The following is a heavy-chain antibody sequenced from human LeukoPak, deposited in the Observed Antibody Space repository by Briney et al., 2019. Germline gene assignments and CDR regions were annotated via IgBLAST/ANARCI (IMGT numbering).Heavy chain of an antibody. CDR1: GGSISGSH. Sequence: SETLSLTCFVSGGSISGSHWSWIRQPPGKGLEWIGYIHYTGSTDYNPSLRSRVTLSIDISKNQFSLKLTSATAADTALYYCARGDFWAGRGYFDYWGQGILVTVSS. CDR2: IHYTGST. D-gene: IGHD3-3*01. CDR3: ARGDFWAGRGYFDY. V-gene: IGHV4-59*12. J-gene: IGHJ4*02.